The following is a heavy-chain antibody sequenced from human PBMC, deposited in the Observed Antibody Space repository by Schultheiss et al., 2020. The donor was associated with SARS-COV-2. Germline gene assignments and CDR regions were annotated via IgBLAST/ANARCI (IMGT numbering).Heavy chain of an antibody. V-gene: IGHV1-24*01. J-gene: IGHJ4*02. D-gene: IGHD3-9*01. CDR2: FDPEDGET. Sequence: ASVKVSCKVSGYTLTELSMHWVRQAPGKGLEWMGGFDPEDGETIYAQKFQGRVTMTEDTSTDTAYMELSSLRSEDTAVYYCARVNDILTGYYPKFDYWGQGTLVTVSS. CDR1: GYTLTELS. CDR3: ARVNDILTGYYPKFDY.